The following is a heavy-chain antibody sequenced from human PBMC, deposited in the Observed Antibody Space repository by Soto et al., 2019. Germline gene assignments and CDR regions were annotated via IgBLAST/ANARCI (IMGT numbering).Heavy chain of an antibody. CDR3: ARHHDS. CDR2: IYYSGST. CDR1: GGSISNYY. V-gene: IGHV4-59*08. Sequence: PSETLSLTCTVSGGSISNYYWSWVRQPPGKGLERIGYIYYSGSTNYNPSLKSRVTISVDTSKNQFSLKLSSVTAADTAVYYCARHHDSWGQGTLVTVSS. J-gene: IGHJ4*02.